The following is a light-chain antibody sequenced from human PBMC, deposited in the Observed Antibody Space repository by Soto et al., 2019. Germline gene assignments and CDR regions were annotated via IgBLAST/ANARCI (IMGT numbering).Light chain of an antibody. CDR2: ADT. J-gene: IGLJ3*02. CDR3: LLSYSGGWV. Sequence: QSVLTQPPSVSGAPGQRITISCTGSSSNIGAGYDVHWYRQLPGTAPKLLIFADTKRPSGVPDRFSGSKSGTSASLAITGLQAEDEADYYCLLSYSGGWVFGGGTKLTVL. V-gene: IGLV1-40*01. CDR1: SSNIGAGYD.